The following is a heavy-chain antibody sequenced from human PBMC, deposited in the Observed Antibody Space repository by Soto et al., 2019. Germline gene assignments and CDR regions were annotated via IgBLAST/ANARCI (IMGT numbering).Heavy chain of an antibody. CDR2: IIPIFGTA. Sequence: QVQLVQSGAEVKKPGSSVKVSCKASGGTFSSYAISWVRQAPGQGLEWMGGIIPIFGTANYAQKFQGRVTITADKSTSTAYMELSSLRSEDTAVYYCARSKAAYCGGDCYLKVDYWGQGTLVTVSS. V-gene: IGHV1-69*06. J-gene: IGHJ4*02. D-gene: IGHD2-21*02. CDR3: ARSKAAYCGGDCYLKVDY. CDR1: GGTFSSYA.